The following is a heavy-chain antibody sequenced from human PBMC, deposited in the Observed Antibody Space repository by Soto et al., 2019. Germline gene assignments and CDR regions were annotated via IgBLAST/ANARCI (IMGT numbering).Heavy chain of an antibody. Sequence: QITLNESGPPLVKPTQTLTLTCTFSGFLLSTSGVGVGWIRQPPGKALEWLALIYWDDDKRYSPSLKSRLTITKDTSKNQVVLTTTNMDPVDTATYYCAHVPYCSAGSCYVDYWGQGTLVTVPS. V-gene: IGHV2-5*02. CDR1: GFLLSTSGVG. CDR2: IYWDDDK. CDR3: AHVPYCSAGSCYVDY. J-gene: IGHJ4*02. D-gene: IGHD2-15*01.